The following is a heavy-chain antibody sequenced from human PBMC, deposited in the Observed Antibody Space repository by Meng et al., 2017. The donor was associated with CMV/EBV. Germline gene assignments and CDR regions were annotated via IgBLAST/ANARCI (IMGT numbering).Heavy chain of an antibody. CDR1: GVTISSLR. D-gene: IGHD3-3*01. J-gene: IGHJ4*02. CDR2: INTNFGTA. Sequence: VQYWAEVKEPGSSHEIAVNFRGVTISSLRISWVRRVPGQGLDVIEKINTNFGTANHAQKFQGRVTNTADESTSTAYLVQSRLRSEDTAVYYWSNADDFGRDYWGQGTLVTVSS. V-gene: IGHV1-69*15. CDR3: SNADDFGRDY.